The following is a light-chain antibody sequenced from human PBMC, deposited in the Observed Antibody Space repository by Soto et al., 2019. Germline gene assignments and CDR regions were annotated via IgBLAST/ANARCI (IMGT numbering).Light chain of an antibody. CDR3: QQYGSSPTWP. Sequence: ESVFTQSPCTLSFSPGERATLSCRASHSVSSNYLAWYQQKPGQAPRLLIYGASTRATGIPDRFSGSGSGTDFTLTISRLEPEDSAVYYCQQYGSSPTWPFGQGTKVDIK. J-gene: IGKJ1*01. CDR1: HSVSSNY. V-gene: IGKV3-20*01. CDR2: GAS.